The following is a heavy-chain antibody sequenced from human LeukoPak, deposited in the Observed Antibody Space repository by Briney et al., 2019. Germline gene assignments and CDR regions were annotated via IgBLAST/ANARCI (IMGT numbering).Heavy chain of an antibody. V-gene: IGHV3-7*01. D-gene: IGHD4-17*01. CDR1: GLTFGSCW. Sequence: GGSLRLSCAASGLTFGSCWMSWVRQAPGKGLEWVADINQDGSGKFYADSMKGRFTVSRDNAKNSLYLQMNSLRAEDTAVYYCARDPDHGALDFWGQGTLVTVSS. CDR3: ARDPDHGALDF. CDR2: INQDGSGK. J-gene: IGHJ4*02.